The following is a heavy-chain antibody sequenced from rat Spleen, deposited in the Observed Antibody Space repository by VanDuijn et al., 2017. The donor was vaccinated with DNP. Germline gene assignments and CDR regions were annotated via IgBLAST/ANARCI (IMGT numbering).Heavy chain of an antibody. CDR2: ILTGGGNT. Sequence: EVQLVESGGGFVQPGRSLKLSCAGSGFTFSDYGMAWVRQAPTKGLEWVASILTGGGNTYYRDSVKGRFTISRDNAKSTLYLQMDSLRSEETATYYCARHYGGYLYYFDYWGQGVMVTVSS. D-gene: IGHD1-11*01. CDR3: ARHYGGYLYYFDY. V-gene: IGHV5S11*01. J-gene: IGHJ2*01. CDR1: GFTFSDYG.